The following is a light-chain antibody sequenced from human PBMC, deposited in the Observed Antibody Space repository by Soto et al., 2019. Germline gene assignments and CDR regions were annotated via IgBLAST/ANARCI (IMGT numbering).Light chain of an antibody. CDR3: AAWDDSLSVWV. CDR2: RNN. Sequence: QSVLTHPPSASGTPGQRVTISCSGSSSNIGSNYVYWYQQLPGTAPKLLIYRNNQRPSGVPDRFSGSKSGTSASLAISGLRSEDEADYYCAAWDDSLSVWVFGGGTQLTVL. V-gene: IGLV1-47*01. J-gene: IGLJ3*02. CDR1: SSNIGSNY.